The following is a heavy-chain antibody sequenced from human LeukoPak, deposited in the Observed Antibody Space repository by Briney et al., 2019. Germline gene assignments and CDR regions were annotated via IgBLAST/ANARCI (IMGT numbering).Heavy chain of an antibody. D-gene: IGHD3-22*01. Sequence: SETLSLTCTVSGGSISTSNYYWGWIRQPPGKGLEWIGSIYYSGSTNYNPSLKSRVTISVDTSKNQFSLKLSSVTAADTAVYYCARVFSTNYYDDRGWFDPWGQGTLVTVSS. CDR3: ARVFSTNYYDDRGWFDP. J-gene: IGHJ5*02. CDR2: IYYSGST. CDR1: GGSISTSNYY. V-gene: IGHV4-39*07.